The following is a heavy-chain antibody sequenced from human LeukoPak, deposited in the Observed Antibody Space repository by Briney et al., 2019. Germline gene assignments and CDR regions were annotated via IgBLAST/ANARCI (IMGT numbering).Heavy chain of an antibody. Sequence: GGSLRLSCAASGFTFSSYWMSWVRQAPGKGLEWVANIKQDGSEKHYVDSVKGRFTISRDNAKNSLYLQMNSLRAEDTAVYYCARDLYSSGWGSFDYWGQGTLVTVSS. V-gene: IGHV3-7*01. CDR3: ARDLYSSGWGSFDY. CDR2: IKQDGSEK. J-gene: IGHJ4*02. CDR1: GFTFSSYW. D-gene: IGHD6-19*01.